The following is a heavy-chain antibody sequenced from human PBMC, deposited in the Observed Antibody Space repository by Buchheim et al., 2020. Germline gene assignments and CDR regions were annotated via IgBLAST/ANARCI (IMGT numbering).Heavy chain of an antibody. CDR2: ISDTGTT. J-gene: IGHJ4*02. V-gene: IGHV4-59*12. CDR1: GGSISGYY. CDR3: ARRGFLDS. Sequence: QVQLQESGPGLVKPSETLSLTCTVSGGSISGYYWSWIRQSPGKRPEWIGYISDTGTTNYSPSLKSRVIISTDTSKNPFSLNLRSVTAADTAVYYCARRGFLDSWGQGTL.